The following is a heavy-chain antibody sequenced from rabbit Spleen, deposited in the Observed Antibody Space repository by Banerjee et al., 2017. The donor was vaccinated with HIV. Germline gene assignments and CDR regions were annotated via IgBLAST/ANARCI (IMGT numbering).Heavy chain of an antibody. D-gene: IGHD1-1*01. CDR2: INTVTAKT. J-gene: IGHJ4*01. CDR3: ARDLLGVIGWNFNL. CDR1: GFSFSDRDV. V-gene: IGHV1S45*01. Sequence: QEQLVESGGGLVQPEGSLTLTCKASGFSFSDRDVMCWVRQAPGKGLEWIACINTVTAKTVYASWAKGRFTISRTSSTTVTLRMTSLTAADRATYFCARDLLGVIGWNFNLWGPGTLVTVS.